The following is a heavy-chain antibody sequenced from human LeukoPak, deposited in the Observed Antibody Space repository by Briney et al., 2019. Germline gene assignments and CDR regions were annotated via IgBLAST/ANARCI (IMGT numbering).Heavy chain of an antibody. J-gene: IGHJ4*02. CDR3: APYCSSNRCYPHYFNY. V-gene: IGHV3-11*01. CDR1: GFTFSDYY. Sequence: GGSLRLSCAASGFTFSDYYMSWIRQAPGKGLEWVSYISSSHTTIYYADSVKGRFIISRDNAKNSLYLQMDSLRAEGTAVYYCAPYCSSNRCYPHYFNYWGQGTLVTVSS. D-gene: IGHD2-2*01. CDR2: ISSSHTTI.